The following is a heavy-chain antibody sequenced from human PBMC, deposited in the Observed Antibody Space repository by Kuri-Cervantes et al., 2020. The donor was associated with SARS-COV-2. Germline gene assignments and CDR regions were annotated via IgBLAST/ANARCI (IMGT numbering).Heavy chain of an antibody. V-gene: IGHV4-30-2*01. CDR1: GGSISSGGYY. D-gene: IGHD7-27*01. CDR2: IYHSGST. J-gene: IGHJ3*02. Sequence: SETLSLTCTVSGGSISSGGYYWSWIRQPPGKGLEWIGYIYHSGSTYYNPSLKSRVTISVDTSKNQFSLKLSSVIAADTAVYYCARDLTGGDDAFDIWGQGTMVTVSS. CDR3: ARDLTGGDDAFDI.